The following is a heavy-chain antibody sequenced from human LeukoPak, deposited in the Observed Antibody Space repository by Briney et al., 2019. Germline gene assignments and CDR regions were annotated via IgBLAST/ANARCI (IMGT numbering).Heavy chain of an antibody. J-gene: IGHJ4*02. CDR3: ARGHYYGSGSYGE. D-gene: IGHD3-10*01. CDR2: INHSGST. Sequence: SETLSLTCAVYGGSFSGYYWSWIRQPPGEGLEWIGEINHSGSTNYNPSLKSRVTISVDTSKNQFSLKLSSVTAADTAVYYCARGHYYGSGSYGEWGQGTLVTVSS. V-gene: IGHV4-34*01. CDR1: GGSFSGYY.